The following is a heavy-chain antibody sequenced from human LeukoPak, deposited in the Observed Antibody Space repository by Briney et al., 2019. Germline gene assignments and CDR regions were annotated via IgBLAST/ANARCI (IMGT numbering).Heavy chain of an antibody. J-gene: IGHJ4*02. D-gene: IGHD3-22*01. CDR2: IYYSGST. CDR3: ARGGGFYDSSGYYVVY. Sequence: KPSQTLSLTCTVSGGSISSGGYYWSWVRQHPGKGLEWIGYIYYSGSTYYNPSLKSRVTISVDTSKNQFSLKLSSVTAADTAVYYCARGGGFYDSSGYYVVYWGQGTLVTVSS. V-gene: IGHV4-31*03. CDR1: GGSISSGGYY.